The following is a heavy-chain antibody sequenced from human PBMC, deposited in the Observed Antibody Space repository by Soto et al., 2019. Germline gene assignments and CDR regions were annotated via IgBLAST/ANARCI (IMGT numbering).Heavy chain of an antibody. D-gene: IGHD3-10*01. CDR1: GGSISQYY. Sequence: VQLQESGPGLVKPSETLSLSCGVSGGSISQYYWCWIWQPAGKGLEWIGRIYSGGSTNYNPSLESRVTMSVHTSKNQFSLELSSVTAADTAVYCCARGPGGFGDFSLDYWGQGTLVTVSS. CDR2: IYSGGST. CDR3: ARGPGGFGDFSLDY. V-gene: IGHV4-4*07. J-gene: IGHJ4*02.